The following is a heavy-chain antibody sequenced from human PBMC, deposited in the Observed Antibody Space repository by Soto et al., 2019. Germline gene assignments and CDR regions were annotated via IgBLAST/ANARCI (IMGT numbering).Heavy chain of an antibody. CDR1: GLTFSGYA. V-gene: IGHV1-69*10. D-gene: IGHD5-18*01. CDR3: ASEERRYSYYYHYGMYV. CDR2: IIPILGTA. J-gene: IGHJ6*02. Sequence: ASVKVSFKASGLTFSGYAIGWVRQAPGQGLEWMGGIIPILGTANYAQKFQGWVAMTRDTSNSTAYMVLRRRRSDKTDVYYCASEERRYSYYYHYGMYVWGQGTTVTVSS.